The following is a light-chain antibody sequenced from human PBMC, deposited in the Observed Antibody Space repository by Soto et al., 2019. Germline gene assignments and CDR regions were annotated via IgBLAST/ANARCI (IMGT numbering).Light chain of an antibody. CDR2: DAS. CDR1: QSVSSY. CDR3: QQRKWGT. Sequence: EIVLTQSPATLSLSPGERATLSCRASQSVSSYLAWYQQKPGQAPRLLIYDASNRATGIPARFSGSGSGTDFSLTISSLEPEDFAVYYCQQRKWGTFGGGTKVEIK. V-gene: IGKV3-11*01. J-gene: IGKJ4*01.